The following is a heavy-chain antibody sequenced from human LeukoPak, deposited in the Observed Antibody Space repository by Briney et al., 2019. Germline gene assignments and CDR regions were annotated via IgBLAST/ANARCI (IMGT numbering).Heavy chain of an antibody. CDR2: INPNSGGT. J-gene: IGHJ3*02. CDR1: GYTFTGYY. V-gene: IGHV1-2*02. CDR3: ARSRMVRGVNDAFDI. Sequence: WASVKVSCKASGYTFTGYYMHWVRQAPGQGLEWMGWINPNSGGTNYAQKFQGRVTMTRDTSISTAYMELSRLRSDDTAVYYCARSRMVRGVNDAFDIWDQGTMVTVSS. D-gene: IGHD3-10*01.